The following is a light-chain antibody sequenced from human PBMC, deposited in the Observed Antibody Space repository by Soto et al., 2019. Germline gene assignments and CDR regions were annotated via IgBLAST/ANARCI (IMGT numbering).Light chain of an antibody. Sequence: QSALTQPASVSGSPGQSITISCTGTSSDVGSYDLVSWYHHHPGKVPKLMVYEGTKRPSGVSDRFSDSKSGNTASLTISGLQAEDETDYYFYSYSGDSLYVFGTGTKRTVL. CDR3: YSYSGDSLYV. V-gene: IGLV2-23*01. J-gene: IGLJ1*01. CDR2: EGT. CDR1: SSDVGSYDL.